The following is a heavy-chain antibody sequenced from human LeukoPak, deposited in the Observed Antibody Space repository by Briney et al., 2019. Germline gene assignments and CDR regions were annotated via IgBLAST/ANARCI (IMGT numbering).Heavy chain of an antibody. Sequence: GGSLRLSCAASGFTFSDHWMTWVRQAPGKRLEWVANIKEDGSGKYYADSVKGRFTVSRDNAKNSLSLQMNSLGAEDTAVYYCARYRSNFPPCYWGQGTLVTVSS. J-gene: IGHJ4*02. CDR2: IKEDGSGK. V-gene: IGHV3-7*01. D-gene: IGHD5-24*01. CDR1: GFTFSDHW. CDR3: ARYRSNFPPCY.